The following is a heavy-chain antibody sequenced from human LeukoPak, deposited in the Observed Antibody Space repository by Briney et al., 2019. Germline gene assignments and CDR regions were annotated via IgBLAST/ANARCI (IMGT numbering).Heavy chain of an antibody. Sequence: GRSLRLSCAASRFTLSSYEMNWVRQAPGKGLEGVSNISSSGSTKYHADSVKGRFNISRDNAKNSLYLRMNSLRAEDTAVYYCARSSGWLYFEHWGQGTLVTVSS. CDR1: RFTLSSYE. CDR2: ISSSGSTK. J-gene: IGHJ1*01. CDR3: ARSSGWLYFEH. D-gene: IGHD6-19*01. V-gene: IGHV3-48*03.